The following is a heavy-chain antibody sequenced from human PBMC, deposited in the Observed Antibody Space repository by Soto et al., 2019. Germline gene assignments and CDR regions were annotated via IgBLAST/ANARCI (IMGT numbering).Heavy chain of an antibody. V-gene: IGHV3-30-3*01. D-gene: IGHD3-10*01. CDR3: ARDLEAGSGSFLGYYYYYGMDV. CDR2: ISYDGSNK. CDR1: GFTFSSYA. Sequence: QVQLVESGGGVVQPGRSLRLSCAASGFTFSSYAMHWVRQAPGKGLEWVAVISYDGSNKYYADSVKGRFTISRDNSKNTLYLQMNSLRAEDTAVYYCARDLEAGSGSFLGYYYYYGMDVW. J-gene: IGHJ6*01.